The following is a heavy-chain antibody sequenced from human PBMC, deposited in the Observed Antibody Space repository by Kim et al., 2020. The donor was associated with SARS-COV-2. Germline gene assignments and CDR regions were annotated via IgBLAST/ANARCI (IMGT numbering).Heavy chain of an antibody. CDR1: GHTFTRDS. J-gene: IGHJ4*02. Sequence: ASVKVSCKTSGHTFTRDSIHWVRQAPGQRLEWMGVIDCGNGNTIYSQKFQGRVTFTTDTSASTAYMELSSLRSEDSAVYYCLGGYYFDYWGQGTLVTVSS. CDR3: LGGYYFDY. D-gene: IGHD2-15*01. V-gene: IGHV1-3*01. CDR2: IDCGNGNT.